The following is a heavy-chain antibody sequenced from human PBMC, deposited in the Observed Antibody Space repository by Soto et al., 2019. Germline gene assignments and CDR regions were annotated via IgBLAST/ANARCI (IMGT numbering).Heavy chain of an antibody. D-gene: IGHD3-3*01. J-gene: IGHJ6*02. CDR2: INPSGGST. V-gene: IGHV1-46*01. Sequence: ASVKVSCKASGYTFPSYYMHWVRQAPGQGLEWMGIINPSGGSTSYAQKFQGRVTMTRDTSTSTVYMELSSLRSEDTAVYYCARASGSDFWSGYSPPYYYYYGMDVWGQGTTVTVSS. CDR3: ARASGSDFWSGYSPPYYYYYGMDV. CDR1: GYTFPSYY.